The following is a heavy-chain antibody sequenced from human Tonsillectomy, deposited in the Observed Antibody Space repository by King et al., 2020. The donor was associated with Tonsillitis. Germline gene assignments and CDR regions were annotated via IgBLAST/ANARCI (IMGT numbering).Heavy chain of an antibody. CDR1: GDTVTSHY. CDR3: ARGGNSSGWSKCFDI. V-gene: IGHV1-46*01. J-gene: IGHJ3*02. CDR2: INPSGGRT. D-gene: IGHD6-19*01. Sequence: VQLVESGAEVKKPGASVKVSCKAAGDTVTSHYMHWVRQAPGQGLEWMGIINPSGGRTSYAQNFQGSVTMTRDTSTSTVYMALSSLRSEDTAVYYCARGGNSSGWSKCFDIWGQGTMVTVSS.